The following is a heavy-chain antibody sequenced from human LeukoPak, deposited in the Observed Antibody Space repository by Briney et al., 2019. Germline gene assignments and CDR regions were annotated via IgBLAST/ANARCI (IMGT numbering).Heavy chain of an antibody. J-gene: IGHJ6*03. Sequence: GGSLRLSCAASGFTFSSHGMCWVRQAPGRGLEWVSSISIGGDTTYSDSVKGRFTISRDNSKNTLYLQMNSLRAEDTAVYYCARGKNGDYSFFYYYYMDVWGKGTTVTVSS. CDR3: ARGKNGDYSFFYYYYMDV. V-gene: IGHV3-23*01. D-gene: IGHD4-17*01. CDR1: GFTFSSHG. CDR2: ISIGGDTT.